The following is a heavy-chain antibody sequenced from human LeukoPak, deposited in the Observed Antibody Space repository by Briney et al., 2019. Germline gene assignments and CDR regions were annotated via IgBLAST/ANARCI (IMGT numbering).Heavy chain of an antibody. CDR1: GFTLSSYW. D-gene: IGHD6-19*01. V-gene: IGHV3-7*01. Sequence: GGSLRLSCAASGFTLSSYWMSWVRQAPGKGLEWVANIKQDGNEKYYVDSVKGRFTISRDNAKNSLYLQMNSLRAEDTAMYYCANLIIASGQGVDYWGQGTPVTVSS. CDR3: ANLIIASGQGVDY. CDR2: IKQDGNEK. J-gene: IGHJ4*02.